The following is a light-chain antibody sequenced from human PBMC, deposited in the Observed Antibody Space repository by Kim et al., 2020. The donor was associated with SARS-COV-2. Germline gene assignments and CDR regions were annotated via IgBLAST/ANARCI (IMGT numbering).Light chain of an antibody. Sequence: ASVGKGVTISRPARQGISNYLAWLQQPPGTAPKLLIYAASIVHSGVPSMFSGSGSGTDFTLTISSLQAEDFATYYCQQYNSYPLTFGGGTKVDIK. V-gene: IGKV1-16*01. J-gene: IGKJ4*01. CDR2: AAS. CDR3: QQYNSYPLT. CDR1: QGISNY.